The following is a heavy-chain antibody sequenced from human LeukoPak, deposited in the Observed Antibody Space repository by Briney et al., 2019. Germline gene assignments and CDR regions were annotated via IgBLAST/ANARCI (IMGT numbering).Heavy chain of an antibody. V-gene: IGHV4-34*01. CDR3: ARASYSSSRRNWFDP. Sequence: SETLSLTCAVYGGSFSGYYWSWIRQPPGKGLEWTGEINHSGSTNYNPSLKSRVTISVDTSKNQFSLKLSSVTAADTAVYYCARASYSSSRRNWFDPWGQGTLVPVSS. CDR2: INHSGST. D-gene: IGHD6-13*01. CDR1: GGSFSGYY. J-gene: IGHJ5*02.